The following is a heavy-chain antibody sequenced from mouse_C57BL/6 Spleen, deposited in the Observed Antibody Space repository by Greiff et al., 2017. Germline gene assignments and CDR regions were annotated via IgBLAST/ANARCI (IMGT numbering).Heavy chain of an antibody. CDR3: ARERITTVVDYFDD. Sequence: EVKLVESEGGLVQPGRSMKLSCTASGFTFSDYYMAWVRQGPEKGLEWVANINYDGSSTYYLDSLKSRFIISRDNAKNILYLQMSSLKSEDTATYYCARERITTVVDYFDDWGQGTTLTVSS. J-gene: IGHJ2*01. CDR1: GFTFSDYY. V-gene: IGHV5-16*01. CDR2: INYDGSST. D-gene: IGHD1-1*01.